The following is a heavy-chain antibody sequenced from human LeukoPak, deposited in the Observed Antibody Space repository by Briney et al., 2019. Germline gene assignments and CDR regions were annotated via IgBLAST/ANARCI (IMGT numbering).Heavy chain of an antibody. CDR1: GFTLTELS. V-gene: IGHV1-24*01. CDR3: ATHYIGGFDY. D-gene: IGHD3-16*01. J-gene: IGHJ4*02. Sequence: ASVKVSCKVSGFTLTELSMLWVRQAPGKGLEWMGGFDPEDGETIYAQKFQGRVTMTEDTSTDTAYMELSSLRSEDTAVYYCATHYIGGFDYWGQGTLVTVSS. CDR2: FDPEDGET.